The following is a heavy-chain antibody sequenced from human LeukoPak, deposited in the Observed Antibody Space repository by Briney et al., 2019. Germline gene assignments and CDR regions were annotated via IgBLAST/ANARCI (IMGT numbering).Heavy chain of an antibody. V-gene: IGHV3-7*01. CDR2: IKQDGSEK. D-gene: IGHD3-10*01. CDR1: GFTFSSYW. Sequence: GGSLRLSCAASGFTFSSYWMSWVRQAPGKGLEWVANIKQDGSEKYYVDSVKGRSTISRDNAKNSLYLQMNSLRAEDTAVYYCARGPPITMVRGVIKDAFDIWGQGTMVTVSS. CDR3: ARGPPITMVRGVIKDAFDI. J-gene: IGHJ3*02.